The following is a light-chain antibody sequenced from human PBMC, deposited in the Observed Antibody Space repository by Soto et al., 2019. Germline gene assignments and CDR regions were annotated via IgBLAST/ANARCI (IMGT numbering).Light chain of an antibody. CDR1: QSVSDTY. CDR3: QQYGTPLFT. CDR2: ATS. V-gene: IGKV3-20*01. Sequence: EIVLTQSPGTLSLSPGEGATLSCRASQSVSDTYLAWYQHKPGQAPRLLIYATSTRATGIPDRFSGSGSGADFTLTISRLEPEDFAVYYCQQYGTPLFTFGPGTRVDIK. J-gene: IGKJ3*01.